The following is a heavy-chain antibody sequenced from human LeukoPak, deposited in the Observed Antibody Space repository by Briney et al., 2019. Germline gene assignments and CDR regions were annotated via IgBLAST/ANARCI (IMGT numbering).Heavy chain of an antibody. CDR1: GGTFSSYA. CDR3: SIVAYYYYSSGHPPV. V-gene: IGHV1-69*13. CDR2: IIPIFCTA. D-gene: IGHD3-22*01. J-gene: IGHJ4*02. Sequence: GGSVSVSCTASGGTFSSYAISWVRQAPGQGLEGRGGIIPIFCTANYASKFQGTLTITPPESTTTAYMELSSLRSEHTAAYYCSIVAYYYYSSGHPPVWGQGTLVTVSS.